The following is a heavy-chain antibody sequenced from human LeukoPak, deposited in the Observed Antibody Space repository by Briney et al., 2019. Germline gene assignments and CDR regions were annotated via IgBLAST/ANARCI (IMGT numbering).Heavy chain of an antibody. CDR2: IRSKAYGGTT. V-gene: IGHV3-49*03. J-gene: IGHJ4*02. Sequence: GGSLRLSCTASGFTFGDYAMSWFRQAPGKGLEWVGFIRSKAYGGTTECAASVKGRFTISRDDSKSIAYLQMNSLKTEDTAVYYCTRVRGMVRGDYWGQGTLVTVSS. CDR3: TRVRGMVRGDY. CDR1: GFTFGDYA. D-gene: IGHD3-10*01.